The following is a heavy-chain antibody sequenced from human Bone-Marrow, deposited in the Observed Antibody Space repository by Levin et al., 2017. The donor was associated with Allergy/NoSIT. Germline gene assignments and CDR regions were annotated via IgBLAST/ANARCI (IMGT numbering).Heavy chain of an antibody. CDR2: IYDSGST. Sequence: PSETLSLTCAVSGASISSSNSWSWVRQPPGKGLEWIGEIYDSGSTNYNPSLESRVTISDDQSKNQFSLKLTSVTAADTAIYYCARVTAVAGSAVPEYMDVCGLGTPVTVSS. CDR3: ARVTAVAGSAVPEYMDV. J-gene: IGHJ6*03. V-gene: IGHV4-4*02. CDR1: GASISSSNS. D-gene: IGHD6-19*01.